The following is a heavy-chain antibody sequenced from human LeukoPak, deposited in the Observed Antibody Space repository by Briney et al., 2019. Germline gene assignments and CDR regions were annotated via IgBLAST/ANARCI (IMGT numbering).Heavy chain of an antibody. CDR2: IYSGDGT. Sequence: GGSLRLSCTASGFTVSSNYMSWVRQAPGKGLEWVSVIYSGDGTSYADSVKGRFTISRDNAKNTLYLQMNSLRAEDTAVYYCARPVGGHGYWGQGTLVTVSS. CDR3: ARPVGGHGY. V-gene: IGHV3-66*04. D-gene: IGHD1-26*01. J-gene: IGHJ4*02. CDR1: GFTVSSNY.